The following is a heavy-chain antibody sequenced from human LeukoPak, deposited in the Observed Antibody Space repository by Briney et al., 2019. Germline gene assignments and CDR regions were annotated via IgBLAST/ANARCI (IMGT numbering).Heavy chain of an antibody. V-gene: IGHV3-30*04. D-gene: IGHD1-1*01. Sequence: GGSLRLSCAASGFTFNRYAMHWVRQAPGKGLGWVTVISYDGYNKYYADSVKGRSTISRDNSKNTVYLQMNSLRPEDTAVYFCARVRPPAYNHLLFDSWGQGTLVAVSS. CDR2: ISYDGYNK. J-gene: IGHJ4*02. CDR1: GFTFNRYA. CDR3: ARVRPPAYNHLLFDS.